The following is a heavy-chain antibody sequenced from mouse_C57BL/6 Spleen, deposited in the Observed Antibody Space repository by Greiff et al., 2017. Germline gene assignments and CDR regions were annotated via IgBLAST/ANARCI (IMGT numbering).Heavy chain of an antibody. J-gene: IGHJ4*01. D-gene: IGHD2-1*01. CDR1: GFTFSSYA. Sequence: EVKLVESGGGLVKPGGSLTLSCAASGFTFSSYAMSWVRQTPEKRLEWVATISDGGSYTYYPDNVKGRFTISRDNAKNNLYLQMSHLKSEDTAMYYCASDPIYYGNYDYYAMDYWGQGTSVTVSS. CDR2: ISDGGSYT. V-gene: IGHV5-4*03. CDR3: ASDPIYYGNYDYYAMDY.